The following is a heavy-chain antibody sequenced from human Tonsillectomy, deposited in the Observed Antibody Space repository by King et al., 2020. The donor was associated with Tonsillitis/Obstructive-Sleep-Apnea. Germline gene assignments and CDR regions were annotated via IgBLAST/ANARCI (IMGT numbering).Heavy chain of an antibody. V-gene: IGHV3-7*03. D-gene: IGHD3-22*01. J-gene: IGHJ3*02. CDR1: GFTFSTFW. Sequence: VQLVESGGGLVQPGGSLRLSCAASGFTFSTFWMSWVRQAPGKGLEWVANIKEDGSEKYYVDSVKGRFTISRDNAKNSLYLQVNSLRAEDTAVYYCARVLDYYDRRAYRSFDIWGQGTMVTVSS. CDR2: IKEDGSEK. CDR3: ARVLDYYDRRAYRSFDI.